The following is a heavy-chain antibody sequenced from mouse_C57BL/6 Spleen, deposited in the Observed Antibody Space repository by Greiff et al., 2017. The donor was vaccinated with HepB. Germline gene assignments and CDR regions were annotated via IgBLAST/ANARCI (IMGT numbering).Heavy chain of an antibody. V-gene: IGHV3-6*01. D-gene: IGHD6-2*01. Sequence: EVKLQESGPGLVKPSQSLSLTCSVTGYSITSGYYWNWIRQFPGNKLEWMGYISYDGSNNYNPSLKNRISITSDTSKNQFFLKLNSVTTEDTATYYCARDLSLYYFDYWGQGTTLTVSS. CDR2: ISYDGSN. J-gene: IGHJ2*01. CDR3: ARDLSLYYFDY. CDR1: GYSITSGYY.